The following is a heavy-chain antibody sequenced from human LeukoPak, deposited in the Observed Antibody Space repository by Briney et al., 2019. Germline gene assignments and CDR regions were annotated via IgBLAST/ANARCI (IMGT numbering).Heavy chain of an antibody. Sequence: ASVKVSCKASGYTFTAYYMHWVRQAPGQGFEWMGWINPNTGDRNYAQKFQGSVTMTRDTTISTAYMELSRLTSDDTAVYYCASYPRYVSSPPFDYWGQGTLVTVSS. V-gene: IGHV1-2*02. CDR1: GYTFTAYY. CDR2: INPNTGDR. J-gene: IGHJ4*02. CDR3: ASYPRYVSSPPFDY. D-gene: IGHD2-15*01.